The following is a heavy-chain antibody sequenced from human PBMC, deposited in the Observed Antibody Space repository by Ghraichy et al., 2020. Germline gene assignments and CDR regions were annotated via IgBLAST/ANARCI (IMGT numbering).Heavy chain of an antibody. D-gene: IGHD6-13*01. CDR3: AKTGIAAVGREDN. J-gene: IGHJ4*02. CDR1: GGTFSSHA. V-gene: IGHV1-69*13. CDR2: TIPISATT. Sequence: SVKVSCKASGGTFSSHAISWVRQAPGQGLEWMGGTIPISATTSYAQKFQGRLTITADESTNTVYMELSGLKSEDTAVYYCAKTGIAAVGREDNWGQGTLVTVSS.